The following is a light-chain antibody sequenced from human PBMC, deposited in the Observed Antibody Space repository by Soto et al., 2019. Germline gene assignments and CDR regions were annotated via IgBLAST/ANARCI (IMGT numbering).Light chain of an antibody. V-gene: IGLV2-8*01. CDR1: SSDVGGYNY. CDR3: SSYAGGPYV. J-gene: IGLJ1*01. CDR2: EVN. Sequence: QSALTQPPSASGSPGQSVNISCTATSSDVGGYNYVSWYQQHPGKAPKLMISEVNKRPSGVPDRFSGSKSGNTASLTVSGLQAEDEADYYCSSYAGGPYVFGTGTKLTVL.